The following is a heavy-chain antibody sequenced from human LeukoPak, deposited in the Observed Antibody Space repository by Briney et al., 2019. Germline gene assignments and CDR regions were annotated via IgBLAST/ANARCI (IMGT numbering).Heavy chain of an antibody. CDR2: IYPGDSDT. Sequence: PGESLEIPCKGSGYSFTSYWIGWVRPLPGKGLEWMGIIYPGDSDTKYSPSFQGQVTISADKSISTAYLQWSSLKASDTAMYYCARHATGSEVGSFDYWGQGTLVTVSS. CDR1: GYSFTSYW. J-gene: IGHJ4*02. CDR3: ARHATGSEVGSFDY. V-gene: IGHV5-51*01. D-gene: IGHD5-12*01.